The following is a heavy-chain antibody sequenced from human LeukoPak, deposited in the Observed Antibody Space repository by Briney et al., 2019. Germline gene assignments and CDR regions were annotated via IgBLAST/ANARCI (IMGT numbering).Heavy chain of an antibody. CDR1: GGSISGYY. CDR3: ARDGLEGSIL. CDR2: IYNSGST. Sequence: SETLSLTCTVSGGSISGYYWSWTRQPPGKGLDWIGYIYNSGSTTYNPSLKSRVTISVDTSKNQFSLRLRSVTAADTAVYYCARDGLEGSILWGQGTLVTVSS. V-gene: IGHV4-59*01. D-gene: IGHD5-24*01. J-gene: IGHJ4*02.